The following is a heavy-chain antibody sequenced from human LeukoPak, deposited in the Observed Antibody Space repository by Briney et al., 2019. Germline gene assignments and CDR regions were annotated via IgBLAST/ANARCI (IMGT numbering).Heavy chain of an antibody. Sequence: PSETLSLTCTASGGSISSSSYYWAWIRQPPGKGLEWIGSIHYSGSTYYNPSLQSRVTISIDTSKNQFSLKLRFVTAADTAVYYCARVSNQGAFDPWGQGTLVTVSS. V-gene: IGHV4-39*07. J-gene: IGHJ5*02. CDR1: GGSISSSSYY. CDR2: IHYSGST. CDR3: ARVSNQGAFDP. D-gene: IGHD1-14*01.